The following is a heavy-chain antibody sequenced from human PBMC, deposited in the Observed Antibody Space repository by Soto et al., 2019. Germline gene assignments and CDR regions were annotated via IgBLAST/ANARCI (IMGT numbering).Heavy chain of an antibody. CDR2: IHHSGST. CDR1: GGSISSGGYY. V-gene: IGHV4-31*03. D-gene: IGHD3-10*01. CDR3: VRGVLS. J-gene: IGHJ1*01. Sequence: QVQLQESGPGLVKASQTLSLTCNVSGGSISSGGYYWTWIRQHPGKGLEWIGNIHHSGSTFYNPSLKSRVSISVDTSKNQFSLSLSSVTAAETAVYFCVRGVLSWGQGTLVTVSS.